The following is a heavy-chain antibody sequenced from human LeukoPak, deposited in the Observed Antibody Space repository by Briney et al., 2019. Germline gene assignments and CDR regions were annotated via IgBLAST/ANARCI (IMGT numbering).Heavy chain of an antibody. CDR2: INHSGST. V-gene: IGHV4-34*01. J-gene: IGHJ2*01. CDR1: GGSFSGYY. Sequence: SETLSLTCAVYGGSFSGYYWSWIRQPPGKGLEWIGEINHSGSTNYNPSLKSRVTISVDTSKNQFSLKLSSVTAADTAVYYCARGGDYGYFDLWGRGTLVTVSS. CDR3: ARGGDYGYFDL. D-gene: IGHD4-17*01.